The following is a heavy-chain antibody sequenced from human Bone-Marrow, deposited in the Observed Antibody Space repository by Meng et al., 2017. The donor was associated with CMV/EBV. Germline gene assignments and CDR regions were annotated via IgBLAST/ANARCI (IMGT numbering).Heavy chain of an antibody. CDR2: IYSGGSST. CDR3: AKVTGFLEWPLGDYYYYYGMDV. CDR1: GFTFSSYA. J-gene: IGHJ6*02. Sequence: GGSLRLSCAASGFTFSSYAMSWVRQAQGKGLEWVSVIYSGGSSTYYADSVKGRFTISRDNSKNTLYLQMNSLRAEDTAVYYCAKVTGFLEWPLGDYYYYYGMDVWGQRTTVTVSS. V-gene: IGHV3-23*03. D-gene: IGHD3-3*01.